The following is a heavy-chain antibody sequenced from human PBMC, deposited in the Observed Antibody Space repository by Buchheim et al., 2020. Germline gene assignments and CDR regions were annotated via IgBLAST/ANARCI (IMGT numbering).Heavy chain of an antibody. D-gene: IGHD3-10*01. Sequence: VQLVESGGGVVQPGRSLRLSCAASGFTFSSYAMSWVRQAPGKGLEWVSAISGSGGSTYYADSVKGRFTISRDNSKNTPYLPMNSLRAEDTAVYYCARPWRGVYYYYGMDVWGQGTT. CDR2: ISGSGGST. V-gene: IGHV3-23*04. CDR1: GFTFSSYA. J-gene: IGHJ6*02. CDR3: ARPWRGVYYYYGMDV.